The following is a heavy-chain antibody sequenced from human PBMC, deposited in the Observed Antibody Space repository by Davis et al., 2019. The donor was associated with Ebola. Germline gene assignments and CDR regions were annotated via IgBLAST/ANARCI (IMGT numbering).Heavy chain of an antibody. CDR2: ISGSGGST. Sequence: PGGSLRLSCAASGFTFRSYAMSWLRQAPGKGLEWVSAISGSGGSTYYADSVKGRVTISRDNSKNKLYLQMNSLRAEDTAVYYCAKDGVEAARPGYWGQGTLVTVSS. CDR3: AKDGVEAARPGY. V-gene: IGHV3-23*01. CDR1: GFTFRSYA. D-gene: IGHD6-6*01. J-gene: IGHJ4*02.